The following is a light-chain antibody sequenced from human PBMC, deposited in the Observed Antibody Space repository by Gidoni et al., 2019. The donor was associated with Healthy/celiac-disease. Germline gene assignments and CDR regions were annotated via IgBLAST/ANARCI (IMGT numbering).Light chain of an antibody. CDR3: QQYYSLYT. Sequence: AIRMTQSPSSFSASTGDRVTITCRPSQGISSYLAWYQQQPGKAPKLLIYAASTLQSGVPSRFSGSGSGTDFTLTISCLQSEDFSTYYCQQYYSLYTFXXXTKLEIK. J-gene: IGKJ2*01. V-gene: IGKV1-8*01. CDR2: AAS. CDR1: QGISSY.